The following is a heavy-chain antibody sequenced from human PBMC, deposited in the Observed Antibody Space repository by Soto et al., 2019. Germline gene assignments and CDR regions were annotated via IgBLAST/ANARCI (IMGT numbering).Heavy chain of an antibody. CDR2: ISYDGSNK. CDR3: ARDEGVGYDFWSGHNYYFDY. J-gene: IGHJ4*02. CDR1: GFTFSSYA. D-gene: IGHD3-3*01. V-gene: IGHV3-30-3*01. Sequence: GGSLRLSCAASGFTFSSYAMHWVRQAPGKGLEWVAVISYDGSNKYYADSVKGRFTISRDNSKNTLYLQMNSLRAEDTAVYYCARDEGVGYDFWSGHNYYFDYWGQGTLVTVSS.